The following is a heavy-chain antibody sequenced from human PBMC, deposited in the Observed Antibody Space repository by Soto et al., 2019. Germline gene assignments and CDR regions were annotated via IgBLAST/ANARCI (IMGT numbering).Heavy chain of an antibody. CDR1: GFTFNIYA. CDR3: AKDWGRGGATADYYYALDV. CDR2: ISGSGGSM. V-gene: IGHV3-23*01. J-gene: IGHJ6*02. Sequence: GGSLRLSCAVSGFTFNIYAMSWVRQAPGKGLEWVSIISGSGGSMYYADSVKGRFTISRDNSKNTVYLQMNTLRAEDTAVYYCAKDWGRGGATADYYYALDVWGQGTTVTVSS. D-gene: IGHD1-26*01.